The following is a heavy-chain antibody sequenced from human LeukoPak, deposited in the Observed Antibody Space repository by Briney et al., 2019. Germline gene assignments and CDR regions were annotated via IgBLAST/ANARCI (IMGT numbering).Heavy chain of an antibody. CDR3: ARARDTAMVIGY. CDR1: GFTFSSYA. CDR2: ISYDGSNK. D-gene: IGHD5-18*01. Sequence: GGXXRLSCAASGFTFSSYAMHWVRQAPGKXXXGVAVISYDGSNKYYADSVKGRFTISRDNSKNTLYLQMNSLRAEDTAVYYCARARDTAMVIGYWGQGTLVTVSS. V-gene: IGHV3-30-3*01. J-gene: IGHJ4*02.